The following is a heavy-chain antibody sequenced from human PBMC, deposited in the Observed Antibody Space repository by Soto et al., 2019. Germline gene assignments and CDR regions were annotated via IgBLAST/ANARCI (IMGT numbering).Heavy chain of an antibody. CDR1: GYTFNSNG. D-gene: IGHD4-4*01. CDR2: VSAYSGAA. CDR3: ARGVSAVPNTLFASDD. Sequence: QVRLVQSGAAVEKPGASVQVTCKASGYTFNSNGISWVRQAPGQGLEWMGWVSAYSGAANYAQKFQGRVTMTTDRSPSTGFMEQRSPTSHDTAVYYCARGVSAVPNTLFASDDWCQGPLVTVSS. J-gene: IGHJ4*02. V-gene: IGHV1-18*04.